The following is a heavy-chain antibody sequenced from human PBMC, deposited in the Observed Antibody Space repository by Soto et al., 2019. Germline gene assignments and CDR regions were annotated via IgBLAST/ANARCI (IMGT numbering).Heavy chain of an antibody. CDR3: ARIRWVRGYCSGGSCYWLDY. CDR2: IFSNDEK. D-gene: IGHD2-15*01. V-gene: IGHV2-26*01. Sequence: QVTLKESGPVLVKPTETLTLTCTVSGFSLSNARMGVSWIRHPPGKALEWLAHIFSNDEKSYSTSLKSRLTISKETSKSQVVFTMTNMDPVDTSTYYCARIRWVRGYCSGGSCYWLDYWGQGTLVTVSS. J-gene: IGHJ4*02. CDR1: GFSLSNARMG.